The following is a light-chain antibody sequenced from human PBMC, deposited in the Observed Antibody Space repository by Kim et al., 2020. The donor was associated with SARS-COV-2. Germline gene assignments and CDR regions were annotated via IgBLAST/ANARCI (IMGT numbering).Light chain of an antibody. J-gene: IGKJ5*01. CDR1: QGISNY. CDR2: AAS. CDR3: QQYNSYPIT. V-gene: IGKV1-16*02. Sequence: ASVRDRDTITCRASQGISNYLAWFQQRQGKAPNSLIYAASSLQSGVPSKFSGSGTGTDFPLTIRRLQPEDFATYYCQQYNSYPITFGPGTRLEIK.